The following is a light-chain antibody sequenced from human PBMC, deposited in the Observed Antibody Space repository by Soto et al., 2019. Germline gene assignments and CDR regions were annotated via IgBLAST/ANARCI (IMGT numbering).Light chain of an antibody. Sequence: QSVLTQPPSVSGAPGQRVTISCTGSSSNIGAGYDVHWYQHLPGTAPKLLIYGNSNRPSGVPDRFSGSKSGTSASLAITGLQAEDEADYYCQSYDSSLFYVFGTGTKVTVL. CDR2: GNS. V-gene: IGLV1-40*01. J-gene: IGLJ1*01. CDR3: QSYDSSLFYV. CDR1: SSNIGAGYD.